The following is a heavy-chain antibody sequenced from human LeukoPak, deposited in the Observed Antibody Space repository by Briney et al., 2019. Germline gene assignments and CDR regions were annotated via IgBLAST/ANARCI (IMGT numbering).Heavy chain of an antibody. J-gene: IGHJ4*02. CDR2: IYHSGST. CDR3: ARAGYYGSGIDY. D-gene: IGHD3-10*01. Sequence: PSQTLPLTCSVSGGSISSSNWWSWVRQPPGKGLEWIGEIYHSGSTNYNPSLKSRVTISVDKSKNQFSLKLSSVTAADTAVYYCARAGYYGSGIDYWGQGTLVTVSS. V-gene: IGHV4-4*02. CDR1: GGSISSSNW.